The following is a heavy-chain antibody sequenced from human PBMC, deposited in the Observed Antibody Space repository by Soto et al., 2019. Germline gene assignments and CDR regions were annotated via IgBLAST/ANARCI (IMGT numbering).Heavy chain of an antibody. D-gene: IGHD6-13*01. CDR3: ARIAASGRGWDV. CDR1: GFTFISYW. CDR2: IKQDGSEE. V-gene: IGHV3-7*01. J-gene: IGHJ6*01. Sequence: EVQLLESGGGLVQPGGSLRLSCVDSGFTFISYWMSWVRPAPVKGLEWVGNIKQDGSEENYVDSVKGRFTISRDNAKNSMYPQLTSLRAEDTAVYYCARIAASGRGWDVWGQGTTVVVSS.